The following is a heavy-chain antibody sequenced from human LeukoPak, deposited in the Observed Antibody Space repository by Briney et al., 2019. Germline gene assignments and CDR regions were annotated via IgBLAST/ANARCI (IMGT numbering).Heavy chain of an antibody. CDR1: GFTFSSYA. CDR3: AKAATTPYCSSTSCLGVVDV. J-gene: IGHJ6*04. CDR2: INIGVANT. V-gene: IGHV3-23*01. D-gene: IGHD2-2*01. Sequence: GGSLRLSCAASGFTFSSYAMSWVRQAPGKGLEWVSAINIGVANTYYADSVKGRFNISRDNSKNTLYLQMNSLRAEDTAIYYCAKAATTPYCSSTSCLGVVDVWGKGTTVSVSS.